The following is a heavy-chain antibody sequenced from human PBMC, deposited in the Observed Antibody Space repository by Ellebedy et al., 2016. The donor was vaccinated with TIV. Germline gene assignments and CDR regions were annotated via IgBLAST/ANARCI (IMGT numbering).Heavy chain of an antibody. CDR1: GFTFSSYW. Sequence: GESLKISXAASGFTFSSYWMNWVRQAPGKGLEWVSVIYSGGSTYYADSVKGRFTISRHNSKNTLYLHMNSLKTEDTAVYYCARVALNYYLDSWGQGTLVTVSS. CDR3: ARVALNYYLDS. J-gene: IGHJ4*02. V-gene: IGHV3-53*01. D-gene: IGHD3-10*01. CDR2: IYSGGST.